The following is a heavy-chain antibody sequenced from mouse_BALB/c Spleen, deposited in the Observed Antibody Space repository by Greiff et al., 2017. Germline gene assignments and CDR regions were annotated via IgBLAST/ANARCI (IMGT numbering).Heavy chain of an antibody. D-gene: IGHD2-4*01. V-gene: IGHV2-2*02. CDR2: IWSGGST. Sequence: VKVVESGPGLVQPSQSLSITCTVSGFSLTSYGVHWVRQSPGKGLEWLGVIWSGGSTDYNAAFISRLSISKDNSKSQVFFKMNSLQANDTAIYYCAPSYDYDLGRFAYWGQGTLVTVSA. CDR3: APSYDYDLGRFAY. J-gene: IGHJ3*01. CDR1: GFSLTSYG.